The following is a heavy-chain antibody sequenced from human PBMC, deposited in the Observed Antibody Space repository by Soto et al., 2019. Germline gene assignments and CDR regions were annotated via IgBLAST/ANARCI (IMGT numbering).Heavy chain of an antibody. CDR2: ISRGSDYI. D-gene: IGHD1-20*01. CDR3: AKDSGCVNNACAYDP. CDR1: GFSFSDYT. J-gene: IGHJ5*02. V-gene: IGHV3-21*01. Sequence: EVHLVESGGGLVKPGGSLRLTCAGSGFSFSDYTMNCVRQAPGKGLEWVSSISRGSDYIFYADTVKGRFTISRDNARNSMYLQMSSLRAEDTAVYYCAKDSGCVNNACAYDPWGQGTLVSVSS.